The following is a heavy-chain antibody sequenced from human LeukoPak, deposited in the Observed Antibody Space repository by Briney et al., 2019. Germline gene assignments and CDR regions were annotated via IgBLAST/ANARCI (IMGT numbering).Heavy chain of an antibody. CDR3: AKDSTLSGAAANLDY. V-gene: IGHV3-9*01. D-gene: IGHD2-2*01. CDR2: ISWNSGSI. J-gene: IGHJ4*02. CDR1: GFTFDDYA. Sequence: GGSLRLSCAASGFTFDDYAMHWVRQAPGKGLEWVSGISWNSGSIGYADSVKGRFTISRDNAKNSLYLQMNSLRAEDTALYYCAKDSTLSGAAANLDYWGQGTLVTVSS.